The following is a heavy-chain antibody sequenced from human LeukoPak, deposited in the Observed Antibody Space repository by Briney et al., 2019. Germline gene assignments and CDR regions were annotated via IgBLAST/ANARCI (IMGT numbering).Heavy chain of an antibody. V-gene: IGHV3-49*03. CDR1: GFNFGGYS. D-gene: IGHD4-17*01. CDR2: IRSKAYGGTT. J-gene: IGHJ4*02. CDR3: TRVPDYGDPTTDY. Sequence: GSLRLSCTASGFNFGGYSMRWFRQAPGEGLEWGGFIRSKAYGGTTEYAASVKGRFTISRDDSKSIAYLQMNSLKTEDTAVYSCTRVPDYGDPTTDYWGQGTLVTVSS.